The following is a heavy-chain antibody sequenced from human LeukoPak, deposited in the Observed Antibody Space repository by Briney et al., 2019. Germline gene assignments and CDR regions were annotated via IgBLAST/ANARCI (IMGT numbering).Heavy chain of an antibody. J-gene: IGHJ4*02. CDR2: INHSGST. CDR1: GGSFSGYY. Sequence: SETLSLTCAVYGGSFSGYYWTWIRQPPGKGLEWIGEINHSGSTSYNPSLKSRVTLSLDTSKNQFFLKLTSVTAADTAVYYCVRQPTWGVNWGQGTLVTVSS. V-gene: IGHV4-34*01. CDR3: VRQPTWGVN. D-gene: IGHD7-27*01.